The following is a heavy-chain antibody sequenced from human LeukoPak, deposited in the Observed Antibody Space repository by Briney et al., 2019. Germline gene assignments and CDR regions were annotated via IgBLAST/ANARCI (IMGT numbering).Heavy chain of an antibody. CDR1: GYSFISYG. Sequence: GGSLRLSCAASGYSFISYGMHRVRQAPGKGLEWVAVMRGRFTISRDRSNNTLYLQMDSLTPEDTAVYYCARDRRYCSSTSCYAWPYFYGMDVWGQGTTVTVSS. CDR3: ARDRRYCSSTSCYAWPYFYGMDV. D-gene: IGHD2-2*01. V-gene: IGHV3-30*03. J-gene: IGHJ6*02.